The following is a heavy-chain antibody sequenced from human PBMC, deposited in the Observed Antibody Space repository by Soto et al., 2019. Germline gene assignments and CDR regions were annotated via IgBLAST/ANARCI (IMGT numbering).Heavy chain of an antibody. CDR3: ARGKQWATIFEYYYYYYYMDV. J-gene: IGHJ6*03. Sequence: GGSLRLSCAASGFTFSSYWMSWVRQAPGKGLEWVANIKQDGSEKYYVDSVKGRFTISRDNAKNSLYLQMNSLRAEDTAVYYCARGKQWATIFEYYYYYYYMDVWGKGTTVTVSS. V-gene: IGHV3-7*01. D-gene: IGHD3-9*01. CDR2: IKQDGSEK. CDR1: GFTFSSYW.